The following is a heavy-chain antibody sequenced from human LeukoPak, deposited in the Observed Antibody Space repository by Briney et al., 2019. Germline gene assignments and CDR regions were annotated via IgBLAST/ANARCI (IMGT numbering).Heavy chain of an antibody. CDR2: IRYDGNNK. V-gene: IGHV3-30*02. Sequence: GGSLRLSCATSGSTFTTYGMHWVRQAPGKGLEWVAFIRYDGNNKYYADSVKGRFTISRDNSKNTLYLQMNSLRAEDTAVYYCAKDLYYYDSSGYYYFDYWGQGALVTVSS. CDR1: GSTFTTYG. CDR3: AKDLYYYDSSGYYYFDY. D-gene: IGHD3-22*01. J-gene: IGHJ4*02.